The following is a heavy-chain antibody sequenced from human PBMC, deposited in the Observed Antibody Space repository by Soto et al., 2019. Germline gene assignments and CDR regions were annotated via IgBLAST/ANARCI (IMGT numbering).Heavy chain of an antibody. CDR1: GFTFSSYS. CDR2: ISSSSSYI. CDR3: ARVGRFAFDI. J-gene: IGHJ3*02. Sequence: GGSLRLSCAASGFTFSSYSMNWVRQAPGKGLEWVSSISSSSSYIYYADSVKGRLTISRDNAKNSLYLQMNSLRAEDTAVYYCARVGRFAFDIWGQGTMVTVSS. V-gene: IGHV3-21*01. D-gene: IGHD3-10*01.